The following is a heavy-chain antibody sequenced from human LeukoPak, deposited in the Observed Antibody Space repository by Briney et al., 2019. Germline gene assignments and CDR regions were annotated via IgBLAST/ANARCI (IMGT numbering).Heavy chain of an antibody. CDR1: GFPFAPFW. CDR2: MNRDGSEV. CDR3: ARGIDEWLYLNY. V-gene: IGHV3-7*04. D-gene: IGHD3-3*01. J-gene: IGHJ4*02. Sequence: GGSLRLSCAASGFPFAPFWMTWVRQAPGKGPEFVATMNRDGSEVAYGNSVRGRFTISRANAKTSLYLQMYSLRAEDTAVYYCARGIDEWLYLNYWGQGALVTVSS.